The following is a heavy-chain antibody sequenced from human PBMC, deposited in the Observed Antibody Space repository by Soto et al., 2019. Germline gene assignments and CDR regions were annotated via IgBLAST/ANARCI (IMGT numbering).Heavy chain of an antibody. CDR3: TSVSTITIFGVVIMDGMDV. CDR1: GFTFSNAW. V-gene: IGHV3-15*07. Sequence: GGSLRLSCAASGFTFSNAWMNWVRQAPGKGLEWVGRIKSKTDGGTTDYAAPVKGRFTISRDDSKNTLYLQMNSLKTEDTAVYYCTSVSTITIFGVVIMDGMDVWGQGTTVTVSS. J-gene: IGHJ6*02. CDR2: IKSKTDGGTT. D-gene: IGHD3-3*01.